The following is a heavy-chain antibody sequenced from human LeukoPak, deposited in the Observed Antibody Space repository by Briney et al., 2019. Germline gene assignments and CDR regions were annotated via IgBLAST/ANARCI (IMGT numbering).Heavy chain of an antibody. V-gene: IGHV1-2*02. CDR3: STDDRGYYYYMDV. D-gene: IGHD4-23*01. J-gene: IGHJ6*03. CDR2: INPNSGGT. CDR1: AYTFTVYY. Sequence: ASVTVSFTSSAYTFTVYYMHWVRQGPGQGHGWMGWINPNSGGTNYSQNVPGRVTITMDTAIGTAYMDLRMLRLGATAVYFCSTDDRGYYYYMDVWGKGTTVTVSS.